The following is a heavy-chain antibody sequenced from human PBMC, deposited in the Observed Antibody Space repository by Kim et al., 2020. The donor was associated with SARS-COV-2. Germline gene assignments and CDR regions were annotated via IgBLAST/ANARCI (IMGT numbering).Heavy chain of an antibody. V-gene: IGHV4-38-2*02. CDR1: GSSIGAGYY. D-gene: IGHD3-9*01. CDR3: ARMVISDWFDFDV. Sequence: SETLSLTCTVSGSSIGAGYYWAWIRQPPGRGLEWIGGISHSGNTYSNPSLQSRISISVDTSKRQFSLNVTSVTAADTAVYSCARMVISDWFDFDVWGQGTMVTVSS. J-gene: IGHJ3*01. CDR2: ISHSGNT.